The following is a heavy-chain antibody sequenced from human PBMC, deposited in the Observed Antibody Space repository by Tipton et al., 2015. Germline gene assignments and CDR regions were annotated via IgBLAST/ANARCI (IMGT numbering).Heavy chain of an antibody. CDR2: ISWNSGSI. CDR3: AKDIDPGPAGMDV. J-gene: IGHJ6*02. CDR1: GFTFDDYA. Sequence: SLRLSCAASGFTFDDYAMHWVRQAPGKGLEWVSGISWNSGSIGYADSVKGRFTISRDNAKNSLYLQMYSLRAEDTALYYCAKDIDPGPAGMDVWGQGTTVTVSS. V-gene: IGHV3-9*01.